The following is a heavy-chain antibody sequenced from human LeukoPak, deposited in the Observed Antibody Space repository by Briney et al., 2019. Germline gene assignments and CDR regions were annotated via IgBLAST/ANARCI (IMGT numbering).Heavy chain of an antibody. CDR3: AANGYSSGWYGI. V-gene: IGHV4-59*08. Sequence: SETLSLTCTVSGGSISSYYWSWIRQPPGKGLEWIGNIYYSGSTNYNPSLKSRVTISVDTSKNQFSLKLSSVTAADTAVYYCAANGYSSGWYGIWGQGTLVTVSS. J-gene: IGHJ4*02. CDR2: IYYSGST. D-gene: IGHD6-19*01. CDR1: GGSISSYY.